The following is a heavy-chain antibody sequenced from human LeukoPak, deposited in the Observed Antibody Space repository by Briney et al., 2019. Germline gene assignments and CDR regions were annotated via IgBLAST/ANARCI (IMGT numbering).Heavy chain of an antibody. CDR3: ARCSISCMPLQIMDV. CDR2: ISGYNGNT. D-gene: IGHD2-2*01. CDR1: GYIFTNFG. J-gene: IGHJ6*03. V-gene: IGHV1-18*01. Sequence: GASVKVSCKASGYIFTNFGISWVRQARGQGLEWMGWISGYNGNTKYVQKFQGRVTMTTDTSTSTAYMELSRLRSDDTAVYYCARCSISCMPLQIMDVWGKGTTVTVSS.